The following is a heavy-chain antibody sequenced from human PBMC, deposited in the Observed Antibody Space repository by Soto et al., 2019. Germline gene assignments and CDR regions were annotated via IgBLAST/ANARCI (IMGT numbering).Heavy chain of an antibody. D-gene: IGHD6-13*01. V-gene: IGHV3-33*01. CDR3: ARDRIACDTLNYYHYGMDV. Sequence: ALLVESGGGLVQPGGSLRLSCAASGFSFSSYGMHWVRQAPGKGLEGVAFIWYDGRKSYYADSVKGRFSISRDDSKSPLSLQMNSLRVDDTAIYYCARDRIACDTLNYYHYGMDVWGQGTTVNV. CDR1: GFSFSSYG. CDR2: IWYDGRKS. J-gene: IGHJ6*02.